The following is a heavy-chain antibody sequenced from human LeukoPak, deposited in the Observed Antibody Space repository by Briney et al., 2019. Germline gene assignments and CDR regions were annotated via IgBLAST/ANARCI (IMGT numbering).Heavy chain of an antibody. J-gene: IGHJ4*02. D-gene: IGHD3-22*01. CDR3: ARTYYYDSSGYSDC. CDR2: IYYSGST. CDR1: GGSISSSSYY. Sequence: PSETLSLTCTVSGGSISSSSYYWGWIRQPPGKGLEWIGSIYYSGSTYYNPSLKSRVTISVDTSKNQFSLKLSSVTAADTAVYYCARTYYYDSSGYSDCWGQGTLVTVSS. V-gene: IGHV4-39*01.